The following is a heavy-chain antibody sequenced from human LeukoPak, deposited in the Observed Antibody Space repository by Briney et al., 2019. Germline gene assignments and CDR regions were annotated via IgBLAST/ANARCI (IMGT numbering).Heavy chain of an antibody. CDR1: GFTFSSYG. CDR2: ISYDGSNK. D-gene: IGHD3-22*01. J-gene: IGHJ4*02. V-gene: IGHV3-30*18. CDR3: AKGDYYDRTHFDY. Sequence: PGRSLRLSCAASGFTFSSYGMRWVRQAPGKGLEWVAVISYDGSNKYYADSVKGRFTISRDNSKNTLYLQMNSLRAEDTAVYYCAKGDYYDRTHFDYWGQGTLVTVSS.